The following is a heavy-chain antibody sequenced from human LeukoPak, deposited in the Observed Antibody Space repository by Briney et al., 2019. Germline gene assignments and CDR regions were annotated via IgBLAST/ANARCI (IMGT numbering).Heavy chain of an antibody. CDR3: AKGGGILTGYQYYFDY. J-gene: IGHJ4*02. CDR1: GFTFSSYA. Sequence: PGGSLRLSCAASGFTFSSYAMHWVRQAPGKGLEWVAVISYDGSNKYYADSVKGRFTISRDNPKNTLYLQMNSLRAEDTAVYYCAKGGGILTGYQYYFDYWGQGTLVTVSS. D-gene: IGHD3-9*01. V-gene: IGHV3-30-3*01. CDR2: ISYDGSNK.